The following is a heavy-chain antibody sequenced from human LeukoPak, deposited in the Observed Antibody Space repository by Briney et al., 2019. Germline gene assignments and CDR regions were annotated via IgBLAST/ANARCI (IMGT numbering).Heavy chain of an antibody. V-gene: IGHV4-39*01. CDR2: IYYSGST. J-gene: IGHJ4*02. Sequence: SETRSLTCTVSGGSISSSSYYWGWIRQPPGKGLEWIGSIYYSGSTYYNPSLKSRVTISADTSKNQFYLKLRSVTAAETAVYFCARRFGFLADWGEGTLVIVSS. CDR1: GGSISSSSYY. CDR3: ARRFGFLAD. D-gene: IGHD3-3*01.